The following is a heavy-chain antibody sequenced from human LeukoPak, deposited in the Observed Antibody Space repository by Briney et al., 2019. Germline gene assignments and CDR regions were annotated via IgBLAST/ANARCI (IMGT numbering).Heavy chain of an antibody. CDR2: INPNSGGT. CDR3: ARSTATQYDFWSGYSYFDY. D-gene: IGHD3-3*01. CDR1: GYTFTGYY. Sequence: ASVKVSCKASGYTFTGYYMHWVRQAPGQGLEWMGWINPNSGGTNYAQKLQGRVTMTRDTSISTAYMELGRLRSDDTAVYYCARSTATQYDFWSGYSYFDYWGQGTLVTVSS. J-gene: IGHJ4*02. V-gene: IGHV1-2*02.